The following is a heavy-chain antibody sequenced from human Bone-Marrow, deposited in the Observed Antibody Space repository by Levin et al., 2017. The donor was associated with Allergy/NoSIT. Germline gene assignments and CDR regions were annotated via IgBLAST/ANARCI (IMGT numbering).Heavy chain of an antibody. Sequence: SQTLSLTCTVSGGSINDYYWSWIRQPPGKGLEWIGYIYYSGNTNYNPSLKSRVSILVDTSKNQFSLKLTSVTAADTAIYFCARNRGGLLRDAFDDWGQGTMVAVSS. J-gene: IGHJ3*01. CDR1: GGSINDYY. CDR3: ARNRGGLLRDAFDD. V-gene: IGHV4-59*01. D-gene: IGHD1-26*01. CDR2: IYYSGNT.